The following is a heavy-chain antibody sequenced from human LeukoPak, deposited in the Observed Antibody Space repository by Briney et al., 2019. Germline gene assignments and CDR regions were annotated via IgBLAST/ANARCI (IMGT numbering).Heavy chain of an antibody. CDR3: ASTSDAGTGY. CDR2: IYYSGST. Sequence: SGTLSLTCTVSGGSISSSSYYWGWIRQPPGKGLEWIGSIYYSGSTYYNPSLKSRVTMSVDTSKNQFSLKLSSVTAADTAVYYCASTSDAGTGYWGQGTLVTVSS. J-gene: IGHJ4*02. V-gene: IGHV4-39*07. D-gene: IGHD6-13*01. CDR1: GGSISSSSYY.